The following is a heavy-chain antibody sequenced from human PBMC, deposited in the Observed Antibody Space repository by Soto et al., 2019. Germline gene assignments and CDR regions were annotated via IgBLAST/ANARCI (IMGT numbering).Heavy chain of an antibody. CDR2: ISSSTGYT. V-gene: IGHV3-11*05. Sequence: QVQLVESGGGLVKPGGSLRLSCAASGFTFSDYYMSWIRQAPGKGLEWVPFISSSTGYTNYADSVKGRFTISRDNAKNSLYLQMNSLRVEDTAVYYCARGDAAMSYWGQGALVTVSS. J-gene: IGHJ4*02. CDR3: ARGDAAMSY. CDR1: GFTFSDYY. D-gene: IGHD5-18*01.